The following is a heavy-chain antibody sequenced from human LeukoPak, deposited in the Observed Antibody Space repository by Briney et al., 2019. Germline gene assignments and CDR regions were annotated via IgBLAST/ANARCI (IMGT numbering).Heavy chain of an antibody. CDR2: IYPDDSNT. J-gene: IGHJ5*02. D-gene: IGHD2-2*01. CDR1: GYNFPIYW. CDR3: ARHYCSSTSCQRVGRWFDP. Sequence: GESLKISCQGSGYNFPIYWIGWVRQMPGQGLEWMGIIYPDDSNTIYGPSFQGQVTISADKSISTAYLQWSSLKASDTAMYYCARHYCSSTSCQRVGRWFDPWGQGTLVTVSS. V-gene: IGHV5-51*01.